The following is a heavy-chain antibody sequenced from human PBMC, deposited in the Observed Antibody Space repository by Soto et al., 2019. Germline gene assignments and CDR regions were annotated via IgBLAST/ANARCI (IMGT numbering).Heavy chain of an antibody. CDR1: VFTFSSYA. CDR2: ISYDGSNK. D-gene: IGHD1-26*01. CDR3: ARKSGAGSRNYYGMDV. J-gene: IGHJ6*02. V-gene: IGHV3-30-3*01. Sequence: PRWSLRLSCAASVFTFSSYAMHWFRQAPGKGLEWVAVISYDGSNKYYADSVKGRFTISRDNSKNTLYLQMNSLRAEDTAVYYCARKSGAGSRNYYGMDVWGQGTTVTVS.